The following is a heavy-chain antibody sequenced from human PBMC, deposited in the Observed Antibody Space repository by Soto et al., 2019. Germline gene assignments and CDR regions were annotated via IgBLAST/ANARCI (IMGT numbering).Heavy chain of an antibody. CDR2: IYHSGST. CDR3: ARSITIFGVVISYSYFDL. V-gene: IGHV4-30-2*01. D-gene: IGHD3-3*01. Sequence: QLQLQESGSGLVKASQTLSLTCAVTNGSISSGGYSWSWIRQPPGKGLEWLGYIYHSGSTYYNPSLKSRVTLSVDRFKNQFSLKLSSVTAADTAVYYCARSITIFGVVISYSYFDLWGRGTLVTVSS. CDR1: NGSISSGGYS. J-gene: IGHJ2*01.